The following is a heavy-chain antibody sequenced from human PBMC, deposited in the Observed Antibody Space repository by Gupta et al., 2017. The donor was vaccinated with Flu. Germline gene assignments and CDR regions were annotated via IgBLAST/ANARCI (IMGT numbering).Heavy chain of an antibody. Sequence: GSTFISYAMHWVRQAPGKGLEYVSAISSNGGSTYYANSVKGRFTISRDNAKNTLYLQMGSLRAEDMAVYYCARDSCSGGSCYSFYFEYWGQGTLVTVS. V-gene: IGHV3-64*01. J-gene: IGHJ4*02. D-gene: IGHD2-15*01. CDR3: ARDSCSGGSCYSFYFEY. CDR2: ISSNGGST. CDR1: GSTFISYA.